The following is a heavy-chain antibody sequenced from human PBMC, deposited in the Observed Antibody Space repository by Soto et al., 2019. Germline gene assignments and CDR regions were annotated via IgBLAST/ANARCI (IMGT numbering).Heavy chain of an antibody. V-gene: IGHV3-30-3*01. J-gene: IGHJ4*02. CDR2: ISYDGSNK. D-gene: IGHD6-6*01. CDR3: AREPSVGSSSARGFDY. Sequence: GGSLRLSCAASGFTFSSYAMHWVRQAPGKGLEWVAVISYDGSNKYYADSVKGRFSISRDNSKNTLYLQMNSLRAEDTAVYYCAREPSVGSSSARGFDYWGQGTLVTVSS. CDR1: GFTFSSYA.